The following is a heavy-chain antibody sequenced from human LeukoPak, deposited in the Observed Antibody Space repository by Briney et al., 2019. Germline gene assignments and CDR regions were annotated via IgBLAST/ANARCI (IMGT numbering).Heavy chain of an antibody. J-gene: IGHJ5*02. CDR1: GYTFTGYY. V-gene: IGHV1-2*06. Sequence: ASVKVSCKASGYTFTGYYMHWVRQAPGQGLEWMGRINPNSGGTNYAQKFQGRVTMTRDTSISTAYMELSRLRSDDTAVYYCARDPRYYDFWSGYFGVPAGHNWFDPWGQGTLVTVSS. CDR3: ARDPRYYDFWSGYFGVPAGHNWFDP. CDR2: INPNSGGT. D-gene: IGHD3-3*01.